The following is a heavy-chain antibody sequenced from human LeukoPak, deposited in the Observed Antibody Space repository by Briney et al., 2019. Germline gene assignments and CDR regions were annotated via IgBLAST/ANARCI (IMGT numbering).Heavy chain of an antibody. Sequence: GASVKVSCKACGYTFTGYYMHWVRQAPGQGLEWMGWINPNSGGTNYAQNFQGRVTMTRDTSISTAYMELSRLRSDDMAVYYCARDRREYFDYWGQGTLVTVSS. CDR3: ARDRREYFDY. V-gene: IGHV1-2*02. CDR1: GYTFTGYY. CDR2: INPNSGGT. J-gene: IGHJ4*02.